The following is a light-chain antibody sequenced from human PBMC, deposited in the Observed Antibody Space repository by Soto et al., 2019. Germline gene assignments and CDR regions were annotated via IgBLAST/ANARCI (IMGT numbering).Light chain of an antibody. J-gene: IGLJ3*02. Sequence: QSVLTQPPSASGTPGQRVTISCSGSRSNIGSNTVNWYQQLPGSAPKLLIYSNNQRPSGVPDRFSGSKSGNSASLTISGLQTEDEADYYCCSYAGTYSWVFGGGTQLTVL. V-gene: IGLV1-44*01. CDR3: CSYAGTYSWV. CDR1: RSNIGSNT. CDR2: SNN.